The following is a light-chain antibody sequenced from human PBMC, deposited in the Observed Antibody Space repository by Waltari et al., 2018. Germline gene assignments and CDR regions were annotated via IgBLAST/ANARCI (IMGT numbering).Light chain of an antibody. Sequence: QLVLTQSPSASASLGASVKLTCTLSSGHSSTITAWLQQQPGKGPRYLMKVNSDGSHRKGDEIPDRFSGSSSGAERYLTISSLQSEDEADYYCETGGHGTWVFGGGTKLTVL. CDR3: ETGGHGTWV. CDR1: SGHSSTI. V-gene: IGLV4-69*01. CDR2: VNSDGSH. J-gene: IGLJ3*02.